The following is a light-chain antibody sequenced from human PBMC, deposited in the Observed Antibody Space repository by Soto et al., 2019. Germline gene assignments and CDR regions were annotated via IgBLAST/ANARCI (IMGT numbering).Light chain of an antibody. Sequence: QSALTQPASVSGSPGQSITISCTGTSSDVGGYNYVSWYQLHPGKAPKLMVYEVSNRPSGVSNRFSGSKSGNTASLTISGLQAEDEADYYCSSYTSSTAYAFGTGTKVTV. CDR1: SSDVGGYNY. V-gene: IGLV2-14*01. J-gene: IGLJ1*01. CDR3: SSYTSSTAYA. CDR2: EVS.